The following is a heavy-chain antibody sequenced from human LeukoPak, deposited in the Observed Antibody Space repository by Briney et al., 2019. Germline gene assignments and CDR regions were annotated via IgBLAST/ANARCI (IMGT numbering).Heavy chain of an antibody. CDR2: IYHSGST. CDR1: GGSISSYY. Sequence: SETLSLTCTVSGGSISSYYWSWIRQPPGKGLEWIGYIYHSGSTNYNPSLKSRVTISVDTSKNQFSLKLSSVTAADTAVYYCARHSKAKRIDYWGQGTLVTVSS. J-gene: IGHJ4*02. CDR3: ARHSKAKRIDY. V-gene: IGHV4-59*08.